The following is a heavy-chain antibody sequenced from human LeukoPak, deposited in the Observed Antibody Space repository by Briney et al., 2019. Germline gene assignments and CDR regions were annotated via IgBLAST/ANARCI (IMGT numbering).Heavy chain of an antibody. CDR2: ISGSGGST. Sequence: GGSLRLPCAASGFTFSSYAMSWVRQAPGKGLEWVSAISGSGGSTYYADSVKGRFTISRDNSKNTLYLQMNSLRAEDTAVYYCARNLRYYDSSGYYYFDYWGQGTLVTVSS. J-gene: IGHJ4*02. V-gene: IGHV3-23*01. D-gene: IGHD3-22*01. CDR1: GFTFSSYA. CDR3: ARNLRYYDSSGYYYFDY.